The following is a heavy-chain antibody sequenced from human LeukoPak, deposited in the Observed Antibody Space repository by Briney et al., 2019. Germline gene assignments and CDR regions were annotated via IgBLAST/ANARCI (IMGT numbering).Heavy chain of an antibody. Sequence: PGGSLRLSCAASGFTFSDYYMSWIRQAPGKGLEWVSYISSSGSTIYYADSVKGRFTISRDNAKSSLYLQMNSLRAEDTAVYYCASGLLWFGELHDYWGQGTLVTVSS. D-gene: IGHD3-10*01. CDR2: ISSSGSTI. J-gene: IGHJ4*02. CDR3: ASGLLWFGELHDY. CDR1: GFTFSDYY. V-gene: IGHV3-11*04.